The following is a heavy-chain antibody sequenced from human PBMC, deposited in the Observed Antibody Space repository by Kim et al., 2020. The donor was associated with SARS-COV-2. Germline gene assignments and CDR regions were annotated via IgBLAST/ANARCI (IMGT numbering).Heavy chain of an antibody. J-gene: IGHJ6*02. D-gene: IGHD3-10*01. CDR2: IYTSGST. Sequence: SETLSLTCTVSGGSISSGSYYWSWIRQPAGKGLEWIGRIYTSGSTNYNPSLKSRVTISVDTSKNQFSLKLSSVTAADTAGYYCAREGLGFGEPHYYYGMDVWGQGTTVTVSS. CDR3: AREGLGFGEPHYYYGMDV. V-gene: IGHV4-61*02. CDR1: GGSISSGSYY.